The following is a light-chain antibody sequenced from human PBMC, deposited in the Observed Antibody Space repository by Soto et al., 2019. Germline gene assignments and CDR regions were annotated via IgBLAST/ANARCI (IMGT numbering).Light chain of an antibody. J-gene: IGKJ3*01. CDR2: DAS. Sequence: DIQMTQSPSSLSASVGDRVTITCQASDDISNYLNWYQQKPGKAPKVLIYDASHLESGVPSRFSGGGSGTEFTFTISSLLAEDIATYYCQQYANLPLTFGPGTTVDIK. V-gene: IGKV1-33*01. CDR3: QQYANLPLT. CDR1: DDISNY.